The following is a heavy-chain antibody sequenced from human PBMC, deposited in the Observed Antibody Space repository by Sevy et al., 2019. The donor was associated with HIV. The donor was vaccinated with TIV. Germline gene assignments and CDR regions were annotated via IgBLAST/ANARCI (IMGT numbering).Heavy chain of an antibody. Sequence: GGSLRLSCEAPGFSFNSYSFNWVRQAPGKGLEWISYITSSSHITYYAESVQGRFTISRDNVKKSLYLQMNSLRVEDTAIYYCVRGTGIRNLYYFDHWGQGTLVTVSS. CDR1: GFSFNSYS. D-gene: IGHD1-1*01. V-gene: IGHV3-48*01. J-gene: IGHJ4*02. CDR3: VRGTGIRNLYYFDH. CDR2: ITSSSHIT.